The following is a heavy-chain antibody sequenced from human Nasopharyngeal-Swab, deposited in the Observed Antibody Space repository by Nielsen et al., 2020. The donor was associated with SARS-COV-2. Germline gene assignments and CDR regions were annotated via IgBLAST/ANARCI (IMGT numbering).Heavy chain of an antibody. Sequence: GESLKISCAASGFTFSDYYMNWVRQAQGKGLEWVSSISSSSTIYYADSVKGRFTISRDNAKNSLYLQMNSLRAEDTAVYYCARGAPYSSSSGDFDYWGQGTLVTVSS. CDR3: ARGAPYSSSSGDFDY. J-gene: IGHJ4*02. D-gene: IGHD6-6*01. CDR1: GFTFSDYY. V-gene: IGHV3-69-1*01. CDR2: ISSSSTI.